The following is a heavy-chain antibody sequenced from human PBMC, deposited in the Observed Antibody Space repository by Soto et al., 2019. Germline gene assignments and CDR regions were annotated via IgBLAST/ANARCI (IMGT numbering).Heavy chain of an antibody. J-gene: IGHJ4*02. Sequence: ASVKVSCKASGYTFTGYYMHWVRQAPGQGLEWMGWINPNSGGTNYAQKFQGRVTMTRDTSISTAYMELSRLRSDDTAVYYCARYYYDSSGYYYPYFDHWGQGTLVTVSS. D-gene: IGHD3-22*01. CDR2: INPNSGGT. CDR1: GYTFTGYY. V-gene: IGHV1-2*02. CDR3: ARYYYDSSGYYYPYFDH.